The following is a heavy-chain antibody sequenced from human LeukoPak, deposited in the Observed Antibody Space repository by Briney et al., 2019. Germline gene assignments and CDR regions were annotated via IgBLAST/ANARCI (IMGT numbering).Heavy chain of an antibody. D-gene: IGHD2-21*02. J-gene: IGHJ3*01. V-gene: IGHV1-2*02. CDR2: INPNSGGA. CDR1: GYXFTGYY. Sequence: GASVKVSCKTSGYXFTGYYLHWVRQAPGQGPEWMGWINPNSGGANYARKFQGRVTMTRDTSISTVYMDLSRLRSEDTAVYYCARDLKHVVLVPALVPWAFAFWGRGTMVTVSS. CDR3: ARDLKHVVLVPALVPWAFAF.